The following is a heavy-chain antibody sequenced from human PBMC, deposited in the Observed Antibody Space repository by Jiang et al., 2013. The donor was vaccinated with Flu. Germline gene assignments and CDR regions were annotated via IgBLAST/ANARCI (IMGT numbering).Heavy chain of an antibody. Sequence: SGAEVKKPGSSVKVSCKASGGTFSSYAISWVRQAPGQGLEWMGGIIPIFGTANYAQKFQGRVTITADESTSTAYMELSSLRSEDTAVYYCASLDDYGDYNFDYVGPGNPGHRLL. D-gene: IGHD4-17*01. J-gene: IGHJ4*02. CDR1: GGTFSSYA. CDR3: ASLDDYGDYNFDY. CDR2: IIPIFGTA. V-gene: IGHV1-69*01.